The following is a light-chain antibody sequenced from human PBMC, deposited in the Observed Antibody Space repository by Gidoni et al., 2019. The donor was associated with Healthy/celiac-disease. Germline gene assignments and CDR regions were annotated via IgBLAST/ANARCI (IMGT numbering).Light chain of an antibody. CDR3: QSADSSGTFYVV. J-gene: IGLJ2*01. CDR1: ALPKKY. Sequence: SYELTKPPSVAVSPGQTARIPCSGDALPKKYAYWYQQKPGQAPVLVISKDSERPSGIPERCSGSSSGTTVTLTISGVQAEYEADYYCQSADSSGTFYVVFGGGTKLTVL. CDR2: KDS. V-gene: IGLV3-25*03.